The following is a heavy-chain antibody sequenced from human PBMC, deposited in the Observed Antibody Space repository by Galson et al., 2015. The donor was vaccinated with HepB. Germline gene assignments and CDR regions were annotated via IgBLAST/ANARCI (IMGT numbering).Heavy chain of an antibody. CDR1: GFTFSTYW. D-gene: IGHD6-13*01. V-gene: IGHV3-74*03. J-gene: IGHJ4*02. CDR2: INSAGSST. CDR3: ARDLGSNPLYNFDY. Sequence: SLRLSCAASGFTFSTYWMHWVRQVPGKGLVWVSCINSAGSSTTYAESVKGRFTISRDNAKNTLYLQMNSLRAEDTAVYYCARDLGSNPLYNFDYWGQGTLVTVTS.